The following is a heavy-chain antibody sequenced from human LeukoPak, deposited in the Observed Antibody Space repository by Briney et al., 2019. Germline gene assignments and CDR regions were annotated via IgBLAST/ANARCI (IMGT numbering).Heavy chain of an antibody. Sequence: GGSLRLSCAASGFTFSSYGLHWVRQAPGKGLEWVALIWYDGNNKYYADSVKGRFTISRDNSKNTLYLQLNSLRAEDTAVYYCARQHCSGGDCYFFDWGQGTLVXVSS. J-gene: IGHJ4*02. V-gene: IGHV3-33*01. CDR1: GFTFSSYG. CDR2: IWYDGNNK. D-gene: IGHD2-15*01. CDR3: ARQHCSGGDCYFFD.